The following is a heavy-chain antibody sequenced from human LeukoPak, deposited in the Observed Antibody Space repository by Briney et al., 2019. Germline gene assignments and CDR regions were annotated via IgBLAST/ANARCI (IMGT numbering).Heavy chain of an antibody. J-gene: IGHJ3*02. V-gene: IGHV3-30-3*01. CDR1: GFTFSSYA. Sequence: PGRSLRLSCAASGFTFSSYAMHWVRQAPGKGLEWVAVISYDGSNKYYADSVKGRFTISRDNSKNTLYLQMNSLRAEDTAVYYCARVREGRSLYDYVWGSYRLLSDAFDIWGQGTMVTVSS. D-gene: IGHD3-16*02. CDR3: ARVREGRSLYDYVWGSYRLLSDAFDI. CDR2: ISYDGSNK.